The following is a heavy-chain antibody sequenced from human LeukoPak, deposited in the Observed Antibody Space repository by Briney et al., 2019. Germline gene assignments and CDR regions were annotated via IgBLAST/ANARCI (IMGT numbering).Heavy chain of an antibody. V-gene: IGHV1-18*01. CDR3: ARGISYYYMDV. J-gene: IGHJ6*03. Sequence: ASVRVSCKASGYTFTTYGISWVRQAPGRGLEWMGWISTYNAITNYAQKLQGRVTMTRDMSTSTVYMELSSLKSEDTAVYYCARGISYYYMDVWGKGTTVTVSS. CDR2: ISTYNAIT. D-gene: IGHD2/OR15-2a*01. CDR1: GYTFTTYG.